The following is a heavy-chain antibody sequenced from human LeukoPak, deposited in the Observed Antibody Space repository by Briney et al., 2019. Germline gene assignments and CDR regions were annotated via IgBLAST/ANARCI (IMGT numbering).Heavy chain of an antibody. Sequence: SVKVSYTASGGTFNSYAISWVRQAPGQGREWMGGIIPIFGTANYAQKLQGRVTITTDESTSRAYMELSSLRSEDTAVYYCARDRVGAYDYWGQGTLVTFSS. CDR2: IIPIFGTA. J-gene: IGHJ4*02. CDR3: ARDRVGAYDY. CDR1: GGTFNSYA. V-gene: IGHV1-69*05. D-gene: IGHD1-26*01.